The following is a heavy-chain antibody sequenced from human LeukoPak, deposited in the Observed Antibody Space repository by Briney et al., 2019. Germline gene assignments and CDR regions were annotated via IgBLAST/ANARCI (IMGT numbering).Heavy chain of an antibody. J-gene: IGHJ6*02. CDR3: ATWAFYHGMDV. V-gene: IGHV3-43*02. CDR2: INADGGRT. Sequence: GGSLTLSCAASGFTIDAYAMHWVRQPPGKGLEWVSLINADGGRTYYADSVKGRFTISRDNSKNSLYLQMNSLRTEDTALYYCATWAFYHGMDVWGQGTTVTVSS. CDR1: GFTIDAYA. D-gene: IGHD2/OR15-2a*01.